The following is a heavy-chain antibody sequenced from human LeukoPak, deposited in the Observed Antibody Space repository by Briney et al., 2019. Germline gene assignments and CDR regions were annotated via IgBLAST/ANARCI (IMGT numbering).Heavy chain of an antibody. CDR3: AKGSVDTSYIDY. V-gene: IGHV3-23*01. CDR1: GFTFSNFA. CDR2: LSGSGDST. Sequence: PGGSLRLACAASGFTFSNFAMTWVRLAPGRGLEWVSTLSGSGDSTHFADSVKGRFTISRDNSKNTLYLQMNRLRVEDTALYCCAKGSVDTSYIDYWGQGTLVTVSS. D-gene: IGHD3-10*01. J-gene: IGHJ4*02.